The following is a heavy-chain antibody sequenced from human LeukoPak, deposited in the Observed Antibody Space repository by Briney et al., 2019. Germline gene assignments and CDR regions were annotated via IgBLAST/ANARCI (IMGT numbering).Heavy chain of an antibody. J-gene: IGHJ5*02. CDR1: GGSISSGGYY. V-gene: IGHV4-31*03. CDR2: IYYSGST. Sequence: PSETLSLTCTVSGGSISSGGYYWSWIRQHPGKGREWIGYIYYSGSTYYNPSLKSRVTISVDTSKNQFSLKLSSVTAADTAVYYCARALRDRRLNWFDPWGQGTLVTVSS. CDR3: ARALRDRRLNWFDP.